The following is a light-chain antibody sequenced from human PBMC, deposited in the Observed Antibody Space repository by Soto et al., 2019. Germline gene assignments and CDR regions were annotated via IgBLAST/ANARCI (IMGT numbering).Light chain of an antibody. CDR2: GAS. CDR3: QRYNNWPLT. CDR1: QGSGST. J-gene: IGKJ4*01. V-gene: IGKV3-15*01. Sequence: EIVRTKSPATRSMSPGETATSSCTARQGSGSTLAWYQQKPGKTPRLLIYGASTRATGVPARFSGSGSGTEFSLTSNCQQSEDFAVYYCQRYNNWPLTFGGGTKVEIK.